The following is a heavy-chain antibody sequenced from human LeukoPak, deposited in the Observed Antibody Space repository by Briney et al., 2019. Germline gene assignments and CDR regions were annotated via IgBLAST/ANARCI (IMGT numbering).Heavy chain of an antibody. J-gene: IGHJ5*02. CDR1: GASISTYY. Sequence: TLSLTCTVSGASISTYYWSWIRQPPGKGLEWIGSIYHSGSTYYNPSLKSRVTISVDTSKNQFSLKLSSVTAADTAVYYCARVDDFWSGYCNWFDPWGQGTLVTVSS. CDR3: ARVDDFWSGYCNWFDP. D-gene: IGHD3-3*01. CDR2: IYHSGST. V-gene: IGHV4-38-2*02.